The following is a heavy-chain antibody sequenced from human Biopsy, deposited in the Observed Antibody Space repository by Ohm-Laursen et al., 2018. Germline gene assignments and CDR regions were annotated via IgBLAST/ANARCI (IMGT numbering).Heavy chain of an antibody. CDR1: GFTFSGYA. D-gene: IGHD3-10*01. V-gene: IGHV3-23*01. CDR3: AKGRSGGTGHGNWFDP. Sequence: SLRLSCAASGFTFSGYAMSWVRQGPEKGLEWVSVVTGSGRSTYYTDSVKGRFSISRDNSQNTLYLQMNSLRVEDKAVYYCAKGRSGGTGHGNWFDPWGQGTLVIVSS. CDR2: VTGSGRST. J-gene: IGHJ5*02.